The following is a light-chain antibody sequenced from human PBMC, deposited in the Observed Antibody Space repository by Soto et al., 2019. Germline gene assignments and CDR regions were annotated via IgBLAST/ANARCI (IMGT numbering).Light chain of an antibody. V-gene: IGKV3-20*01. CDR2: DAS. CDR1: QSVSSSY. Sequence: ETVLTQSPGTLSLSPGDRATLSCRASQSVSSSYLVWYQQKPGQAPRLLIYDASRRATGIPDRFSGSGSGTDFTLTISRLEPEDFAVYYCQQYGSTPRTFGQGTKVEIK. J-gene: IGKJ1*01. CDR3: QQYGSTPRT.